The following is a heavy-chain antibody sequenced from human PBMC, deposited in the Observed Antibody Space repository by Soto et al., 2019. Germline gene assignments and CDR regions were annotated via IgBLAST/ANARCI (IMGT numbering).Heavy chain of an antibody. J-gene: IGHJ6*02. D-gene: IGHD3-9*01. CDR2: IYYSGST. V-gene: IGHV4-31*03. CDR3: ARDLGRDFDWSVSQDYYGMDV. CDR1: GGSISSGGYH. Sequence: TLSLIFTVSGGSISSGGYHWSWIRQQPGKGLEWIGYIYYSGSTYYNPSLKSRVTISVDTSKNQFSLKLSSVTAADTAVYYCARDLGRDFDWSVSQDYYGMDVWGQGTTV.